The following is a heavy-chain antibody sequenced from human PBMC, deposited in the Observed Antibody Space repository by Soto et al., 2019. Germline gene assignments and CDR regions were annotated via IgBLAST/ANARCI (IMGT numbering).Heavy chain of an antibody. CDR1: GGSISSYY. J-gene: IGHJ4*02. V-gene: IGHV4-59*08. CDR2: IYYSGST. D-gene: IGHD6-6*01. Sequence: SETLSLTCTVSGGSISSYYWSWIRQPPGKGLEWIGYIYYSGSTNYNPSLKSRVTISVDTSKNQFSLKLSSVTAADTAVYYCASQLVAARSYFDYWGQGTLVTVSS. CDR3: ASQLVAARSYFDY.